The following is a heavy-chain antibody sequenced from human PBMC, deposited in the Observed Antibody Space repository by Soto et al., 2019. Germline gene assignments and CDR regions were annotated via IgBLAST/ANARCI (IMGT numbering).Heavy chain of an antibody. CDR1: GDSFTSYW. CDR3: ARRGVYCGGDCYPRLYYYYGMDV. Sequence: PGESLKISFKGSGDSFTSYWLSWVRQIPGTGLDWMGRIDPSDSYNNYSPSFQGHVTISAEKSISTAYLQWSSLKASDTAMYYCARRGVYCGGDCYPRLYYYYGMDVWGQGTTVTVSS. CDR2: IDPSDSYN. J-gene: IGHJ6*02. D-gene: IGHD2-21*02. V-gene: IGHV5-10-1*01.